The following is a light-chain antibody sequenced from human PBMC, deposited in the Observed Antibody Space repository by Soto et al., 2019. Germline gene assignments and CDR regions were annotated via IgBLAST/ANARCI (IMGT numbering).Light chain of an antibody. Sequence: QSVLTQPASVSGSPGQSITISCTGTSSDVGAYNYVSWYQHHPGKAPKLMIYDVTNRPSGVSNRLSGSKSGNTTSLTISGLQADDEAHYYCSSYTSSNSLVVFGGGTKLTVL. V-gene: IGLV2-14*03. CDR2: DVT. CDR1: SSDVGAYNY. CDR3: SSYTSSNSLVV. J-gene: IGLJ2*01.